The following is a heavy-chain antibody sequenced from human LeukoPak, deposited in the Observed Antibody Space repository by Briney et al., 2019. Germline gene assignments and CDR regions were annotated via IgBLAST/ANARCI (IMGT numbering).Heavy chain of an antibody. CDR3: ARTWNGAFDI. CDR2: IYSGGST. CDR1: GFTVSSNY. Sequence: AASGFTVSSNYMSWVRQAPGKGLECVSVIYSGGSTYYAHSVKGRFTISRNNSKNTVYLQMNGRRAEDSAVDCGARTWNGAFDIWGQGTMVTVSS. J-gene: IGHJ3*02. V-gene: IGHV3-66*01. D-gene: IGHD1-1*01.